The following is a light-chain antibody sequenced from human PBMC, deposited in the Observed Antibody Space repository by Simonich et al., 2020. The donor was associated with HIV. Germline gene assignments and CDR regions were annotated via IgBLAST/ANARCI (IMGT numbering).Light chain of an antibody. Sequence: NFMLTQPHSVSESPGKTVTISCTRSSGGIASNYVQWYQQRPGSAPTTVISEDNQRPSGVPDLFSGSIDTSSNSASLTISGLRTEDEADYYCQSYHSTNVIFGGGTKLTVL. V-gene: IGLV6-57*03. CDR3: QSYHSTNVI. CDR1: SGGIASNY. CDR2: EDN. J-gene: IGLJ2*01.